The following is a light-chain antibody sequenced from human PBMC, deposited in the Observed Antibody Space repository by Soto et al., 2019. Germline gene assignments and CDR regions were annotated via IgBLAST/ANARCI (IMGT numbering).Light chain of an antibody. Sequence: EIVLTQSPGTLSLSPGERATLSCRASQSVSSSYLAWYQQKPGQAPRLLIYGVSSRSTGIPDRFSGSGSGSDFTLTISRLEPEAFAVYYCQHYVNSPPFTFGQGTRLEIK. CDR3: QHYVNSPPFT. V-gene: IGKV3-20*01. CDR1: QSVSSSY. CDR2: GVS. J-gene: IGKJ5*01.